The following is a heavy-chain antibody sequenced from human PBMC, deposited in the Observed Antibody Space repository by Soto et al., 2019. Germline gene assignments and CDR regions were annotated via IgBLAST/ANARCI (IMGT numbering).Heavy chain of an antibody. J-gene: IGHJ5*02. D-gene: IGHD3-10*01. Sequence: SETLSLTCAVYGGSFSGYYWSWIRQPPGKGLEWIGEINHSGSTNYNPSLKSRVTISVDTSKNQFSLKLSSVTAADTAVYYCARGKLLWFGELNWFDPWGQGTLVTVSS. CDR2: INHSGST. CDR3: ARGKLLWFGELNWFDP. V-gene: IGHV4-34*01. CDR1: GGSFSGYY.